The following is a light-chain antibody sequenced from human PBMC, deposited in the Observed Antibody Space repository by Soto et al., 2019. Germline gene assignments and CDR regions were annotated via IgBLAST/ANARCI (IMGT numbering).Light chain of an antibody. Sequence: QSVLTQPPSASGTPGQTVTISCSGTSSNLGSYTVNWYQHLPGTAPRLLIYSNHQRPSEGPPPGVPVRFSGSKSGTSASLAISGLQSDDEADYYCAAWDDSLNGVVFGGGTKLTVL. J-gene: IGLJ3*02. V-gene: IGLV1-44*01. CDR1: SSNLGSYT. CDR2: SNH. CDR3: AAWDDSLNGVV.